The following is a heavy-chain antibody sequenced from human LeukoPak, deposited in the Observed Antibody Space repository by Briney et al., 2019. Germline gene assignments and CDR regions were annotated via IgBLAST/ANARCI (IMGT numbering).Heavy chain of an antibody. CDR3: ARGYGDYGLDWFDP. Sequence: SETLSLTCTVSGGSLSSGSYYWGWLRQPPGTGLEWLGSIYYSGSTYYNPSLKSRVTISVDTSKNQFSLKLSSVTAADTAVYYCARGYGDYGLDWFDPWGQGTLVTVSS. D-gene: IGHD4-17*01. V-gene: IGHV4-39*07. CDR1: GGSLSSGSYY. J-gene: IGHJ5*02. CDR2: IYYSGST.